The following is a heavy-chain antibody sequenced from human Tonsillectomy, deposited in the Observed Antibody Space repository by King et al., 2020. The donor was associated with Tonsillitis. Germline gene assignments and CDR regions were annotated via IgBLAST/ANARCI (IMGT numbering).Heavy chain of an antibody. CDR2: IYPGDSDT. Sequence: QLVQSGAEVKKPGESLKISCQGSGYSFTSYWIGWVRQMPGKGLEWMGIIYPGDSDTRYSPSFQGHVTISADKSLSTAYLQWRSLKASDTATYYCARPPSSSNFDYWGQGTLVTVSS. J-gene: IGHJ4*02. CDR3: ARPPSSSNFDY. V-gene: IGHV5-51*01. D-gene: IGHD6-6*01. CDR1: GYSFTSYW.